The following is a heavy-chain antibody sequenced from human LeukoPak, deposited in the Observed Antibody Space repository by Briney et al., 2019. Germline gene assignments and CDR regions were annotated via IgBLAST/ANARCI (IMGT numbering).Heavy chain of an antibody. CDR2: IRSKAYGGTT. J-gene: IGHJ4*02. D-gene: IGHD6-19*01. V-gene: IGHV3-49*04. CDR3: TRSYSGYSSGWAFDY. Sequence: GGSLRLSCTASGFTFGDYAMSWVRQAPGKGLEWVGFIRSKAYGGTTEYAASVKGRFTISRDDYKSIAYLQMNSLKTEDTAVYYCTRSYSGYSSGWAFDYWGQGTLVTVSS. CDR1: GFTFGDYA.